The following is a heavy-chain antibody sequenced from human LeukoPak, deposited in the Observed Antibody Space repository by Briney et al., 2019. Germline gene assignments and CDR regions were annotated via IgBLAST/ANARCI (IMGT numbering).Heavy chain of an antibody. CDR3: AKWGDYDVLTGYYVSDF. V-gene: IGHV3-23*01. CDR1: GFIFSNYA. D-gene: IGHD3-9*01. Sequence: GGSLRLSCAASGFIFSNYAMYWVRQAPGKGLEWVSAISGRSDNTYYADSVKGRFTLSRDSSKNTLYLQMNSLRADDTAVYYCAKWGDYDVLTGYYVSDFWGRGTLVTVSS. CDR2: ISGRSDNT. J-gene: IGHJ4*02.